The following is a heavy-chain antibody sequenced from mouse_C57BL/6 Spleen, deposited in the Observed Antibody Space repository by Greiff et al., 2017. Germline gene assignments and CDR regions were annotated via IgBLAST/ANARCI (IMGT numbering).Heavy chain of an antibody. CDR1: GFNIKDDY. CDR3: TREGFAY. V-gene: IGHV14-4*01. CDR2: IDPENGDT. Sequence: VQLQQSGAELVRPGASVKLSCTASGFNIKDDYMHWVKQRPEQGLEWIGWIDPENGDTEYASKFQGKATITADPSSNTAYLQLSSLTSEDTAVYYCTREGFAYWGQGTLVTVSA. J-gene: IGHJ3*01.